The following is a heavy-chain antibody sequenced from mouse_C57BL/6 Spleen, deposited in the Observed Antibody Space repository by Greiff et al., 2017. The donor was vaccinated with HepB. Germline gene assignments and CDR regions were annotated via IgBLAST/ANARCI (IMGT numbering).Heavy chain of an antibody. CDR3: ARERITTDGYAMDY. CDR1: GFNIKDYY. Sequence: VQLQQSGAELVKPGASVKLSCTASGFNIKDYYMHWVKQRTEQGLEWIGRIDPEDGETKYAPTFQGKATITADTSSNTAYLQLSSLTAEDTAVDYCARERITTDGYAMDYWGQGTSVTVSS. V-gene: IGHV14-2*01. J-gene: IGHJ4*01. D-gene: IGHD2-4*01. CDR2: IDPEDGET.